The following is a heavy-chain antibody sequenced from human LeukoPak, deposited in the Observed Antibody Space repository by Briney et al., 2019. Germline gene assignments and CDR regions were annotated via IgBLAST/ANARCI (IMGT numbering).Heavy chain of an antibody. CDR2: IYYSGST. CDR3: AGSYSSGWYGLDY. V-gene: IGHV4-39*01. Sequence: SETLSLTCTVSGGSISSSSYYWGWIRQPPGTGLEWIGSIYYSGSTYYNSSLKSRVTISVDTSKNQFSLKLSSVTAADTAVYYCAGSYSSGWYGLDYWGQGTLVTVSS. D-gene: IGHD6-19*01. CDR1: GGSISSSSYY. J-gene: IGHJ4*02.